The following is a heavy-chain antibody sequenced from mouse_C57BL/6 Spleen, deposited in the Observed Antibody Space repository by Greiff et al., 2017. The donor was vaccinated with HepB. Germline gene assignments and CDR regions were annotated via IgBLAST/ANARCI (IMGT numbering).Heavy chain of an antibody. CDR1: GYTFTDYE. CDR2: IDPETGGT. J-gene: IGHJ4*01. CDR3: TTTVVATDYYAMDY. Sequence: QVQLKESGAELVRPGASVTLSCKASGYTFTDYEMHWVKQTPVLGLEWIGAIDPETGGTAYNQKFKGKAILTADKSSSTAYMELRSLTSEDSAVYYCTTTVVATDYYAMDYWGQGTSVTVSS. D-gene: IGHD1-1*01. V-gene: IGHV1-15*01.